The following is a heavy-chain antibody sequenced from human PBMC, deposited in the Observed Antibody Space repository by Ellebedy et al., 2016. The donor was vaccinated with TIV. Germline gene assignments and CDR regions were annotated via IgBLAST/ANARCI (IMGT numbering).Heavy chain of an antibody. V-gene: IGHV4-39*01. J-gene: IGHJ2*01. Sequence: SETLSLTCAVYGGSFSPYYWGWIRQPPGKGLEWIGTIYYDGNTYYNPSLKSRLTISVDTSKNQFSLELNSVTAAETAVYYCARNVLIFTFDKWYSDLWGRGTLVTVSS. D-gene: IGHD3/OR15-3a*01. CDR2: IYYDGNT. CDR1: GGSFSPYY. CDR3: ARNVLIFTFDKWYSDL.